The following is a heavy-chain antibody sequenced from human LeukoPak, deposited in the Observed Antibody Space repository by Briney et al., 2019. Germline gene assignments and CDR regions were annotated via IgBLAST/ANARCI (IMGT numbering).Heavy chain of an antibody. Sequence: SETLSLTCTVSGYSISSGYYWGWIRQPPGKGLEWIGSIYHRGSTYYNPSLRSRVTISLDRSKKKFSLKLTSVTAANTAVYFCARGAEYYAIWRGYAGYSDYWGQGISVTVSS. CDR2: IYHRGST. V-gene: IGHV4-38-2*02. D-gene: IGHD3-3*01. J-gene: IGHJ4*02. CDR1: GYSISSGYY. CDR3: ARGAEYYAIWRGYAGYSDY.